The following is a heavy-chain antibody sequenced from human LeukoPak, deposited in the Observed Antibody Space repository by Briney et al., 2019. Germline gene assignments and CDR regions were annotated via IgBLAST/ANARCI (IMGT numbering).Heavy chain of an antibody. CDR2: IKQDGSEK. V-gene: IGHV3-7*04. D-gene: IGHD7-27*01. CDR1: GFTFSSYW. CDR3: AGGWGWYFNL. J-gene: IGHJ2*01. Sequence: PAGSLRLSCAASGFTFSSYWMSWVRQAPGKGLEWVANIKQDGSEKNYVDSVKGRFTISRDNAKNSLYLQMNSLRVEDTAVYYCAGGWGWYFNLWGRGTLVTVSS.